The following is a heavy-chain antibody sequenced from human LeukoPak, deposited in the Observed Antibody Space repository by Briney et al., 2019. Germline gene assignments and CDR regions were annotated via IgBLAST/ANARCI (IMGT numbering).Heavy chain of an antibody. CDR3: TGKMAVDDY. D-gene: IGHD5-24*01. CDR1: GFTFSGSA. CDR2: IRSKANSYAT. Sequence: LSGGSLRLSCAASGFTFSGSAMHWVRQASGKGLEWVGRIRSKANSYATAYAASVKGRFTISRDDSKNTAYLQMNSLKAEDTAVYYCTGKMAVDDYWGQGTLVTVSS. J-gene: IGHJ4*02. V-gene: IGHV3-73*01.